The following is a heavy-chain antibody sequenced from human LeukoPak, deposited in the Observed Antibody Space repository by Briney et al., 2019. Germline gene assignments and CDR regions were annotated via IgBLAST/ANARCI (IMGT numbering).Heavy chain of an antibody. V-gene: IGHV3-7*03. CDR2: VNRDGSET. CDR3: ARNNGMDV. Sequence: GSLILSCAASGFTLSNHWMTWVRQVPGRGPEWVANVNRDGSETYYLDSVKGRFTISKDNAKNSLYLQMNSLRAEDTALYHCARNNGMDVWGQGTTVIVSS. J-gene: IGHJ6*02. CDR1: GFTLSNHW.